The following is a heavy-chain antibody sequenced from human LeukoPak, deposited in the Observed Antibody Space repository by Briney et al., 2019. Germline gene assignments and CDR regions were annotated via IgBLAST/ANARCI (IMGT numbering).Heavy chain of an antibody. CDR2: INDSGTT. CDR1: GGSFRSCY. CDR3: ARLVWSGFLIDY. J-gene: IGHJ4*02. Sequence: SETLSLTCNVYGGSFRSCYWSWILQPPGKGLEWVADINDSGTTNYNPSLKSRVTISVDTSKNQFSLILNSVTAADTAVFYCARLVWSGFLIDYWGQGILVTVSS. D-gene: IGHD3-3*01. V-gene: IGHV4-59*08.